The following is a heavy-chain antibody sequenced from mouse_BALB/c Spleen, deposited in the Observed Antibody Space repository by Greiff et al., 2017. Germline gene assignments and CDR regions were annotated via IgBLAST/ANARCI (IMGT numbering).Heavy chain of an antibody. CDR2: ISSGGSYT. CDR1: GFTFSSYG. CDR3: ARERTTADAMDY. D-gene: IGHD1-2*01. J-gene: IGHJ4*01. V-gene: IGHV5-6*01. Sequence: EVQLVESGGDLVKPGGSLKLSCAASGFTFSSYGMSWVRQTPDKRLEWVATISSGGSYTYYPDSVKGRFTISRDNAKNTLYLQMSSLKSEDTAMYYCARERTTADAMDYWGQGTSVTVSS.